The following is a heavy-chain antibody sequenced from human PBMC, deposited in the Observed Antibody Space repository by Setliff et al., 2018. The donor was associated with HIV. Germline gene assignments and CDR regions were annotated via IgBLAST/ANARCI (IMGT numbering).Heavy chain of an antibody. D-gene: IGHD2-8*02. V-gene: IGHV1-18*01. J-gene: IGHJ4*02. CDR2: SHTYNGNV. Sequence: RASVKVSCKASGYTFTTSAISWVRQAPGQELQWMGWSHTYNGNVNYARKFRGRVTMTTDASTNTAFMELSNLRSDDTAIYYCAREFSWSAFYFDSWGQGTQVTAPQ. CDR1: GYTFTTSA. CDR3: AREFSWSAFYFDS.